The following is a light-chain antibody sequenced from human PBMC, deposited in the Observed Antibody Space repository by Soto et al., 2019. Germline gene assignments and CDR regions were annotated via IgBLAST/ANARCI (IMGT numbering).Light chain of an antibody. CDR2: GAS. CDR3: QQYYTWPLT. J-gene: IGKJ4*01. Sequence: EIVMTQSPATLSVSPGERVTVSCRASQSVSSILAWYQQKPGQAPRLLIYGASTRATGTPARFSGSGSGTEFTLSISSLQSEDFAVYYCQQYYTWPLTFGGGTNVEIK. CDR1: QSVSSI. V-gene: IGKV3-15*01.